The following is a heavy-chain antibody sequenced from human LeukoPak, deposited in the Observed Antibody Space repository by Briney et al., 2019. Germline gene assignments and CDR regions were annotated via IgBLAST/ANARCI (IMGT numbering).Heavy chain of an antibody. D-gene: IGHD2-15*01. Sequence: GGSLRLSCAASGFTFSDYYMSWIRQAPGKGLEWVSYISSSGSTIYYADSVKGRFTISRDNAKNSLYLQMNSLRAEDTAVYYCAREYCSGGSCYSAGDYWGQGTPVTVSS. CDR1: GFTFSDYY. CDR3: AREYCSGGSCYSAGDY. V-gene: IGHV3-11*01. J-gene: IGHJ4*02. CDR2: ISSSGSTI.